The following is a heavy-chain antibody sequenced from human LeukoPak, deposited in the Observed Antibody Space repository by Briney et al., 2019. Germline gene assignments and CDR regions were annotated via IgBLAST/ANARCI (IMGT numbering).Heavy chain of an antibody. J-gene: IGHJ4*02. V-gene: IGHV3-64D*09. D-gene: IGHD3-10*01. Sequence: PGGSLRLSCSASGFTFSSYAMHWVRQAPGKGLEYVSAISSNGGSTYYADSVKGRFTISRDNSKNTLYLQMSSLRAEDTAVYYCARATRDYGSGNYSPLILLDYWGQGTLVTVSS. CDR1: GFTFSSYA. CDR3: ARATRDYGSGNYSPLILLDY. CDR2: ISSNGGST.